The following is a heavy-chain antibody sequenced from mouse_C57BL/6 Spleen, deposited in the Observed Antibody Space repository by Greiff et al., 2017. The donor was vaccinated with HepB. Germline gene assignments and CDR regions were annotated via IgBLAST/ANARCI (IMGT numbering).Heavy chain of an antibody. CDR1: GYTFTDYY. J-gene: IGHJ4*01. D-gene: IGHD1-1*02. CDR2: INPYNGGT. CDR3: ARDPYGIYAMDY. V-gene: IGHV1-19*01. Sequence: EVQLQQSGPVLVKPGASVKMSCKASGYTFTDYYMNWVKQSHGKSLEWIGVINPYNGGTSYNQKFKGKATLTVDKSSSTAYMELNSLTSEDSAVYYCARDPYGIYAMDYWGQGTSVTVSS.